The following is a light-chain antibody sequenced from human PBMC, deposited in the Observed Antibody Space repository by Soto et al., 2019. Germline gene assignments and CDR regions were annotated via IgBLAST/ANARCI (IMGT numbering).Light chain of an antibody. CDR3: STWDATLNVLI. V-gene: IGLV1-44*01. CDR2: SNN. Sequence: QSVLTQPPSVSGAPGQRVTISCSGSSSNIGRHNVNWYQHVPGTAPKLLMYSNNERASGVPDRFSGSKSGTSASLAISGLQSDDEALYYCSTWDATLNVLIFGGGTKVTVL. J-gene: IGLJ2*01. CDR1: SSNIGRHN.